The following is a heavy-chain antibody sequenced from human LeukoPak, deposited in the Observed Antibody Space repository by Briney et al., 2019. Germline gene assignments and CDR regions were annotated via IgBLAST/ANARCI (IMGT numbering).Heavy chain of an antibody. Sequence: GESLKISCKTSGYTLTGYYMHWVRQAPGQGLEWTGWLNPNSGGTSYEQKFQGRVTMTRDTSTSTAFMELTSLTSDDTAVYYCARQLDVGGYFDYWGQGTLVTVSS. D-gene: IGHD3-16*01. CDR2: LNPNSGGT. CDR3: ARQLDVGGYFDY. J-gene: IGHJ4*02. V-gene: IGHV1-2*02. CDR1: GYTLTGYY.